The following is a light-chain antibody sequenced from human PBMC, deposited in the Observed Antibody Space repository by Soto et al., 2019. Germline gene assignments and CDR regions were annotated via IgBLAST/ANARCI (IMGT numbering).Light chain of an antibody. Sequence: QSVLTQPPSVSGAPGQRVSISCTGSTSNIGAPYDVHWYQHLPGTAPKLLIYGDNNRPSGVPDRFSGSKSGTSASLAITRLQAEDEADYYCSSYTSSRAYVFGIGTKLTVL. CDR2: GDN. V-gene: IGLV1-40*01. CDR3: SSYTSSRAYV. J-gene: IGLJ1*01. CDR1: TSNIGAPYD.